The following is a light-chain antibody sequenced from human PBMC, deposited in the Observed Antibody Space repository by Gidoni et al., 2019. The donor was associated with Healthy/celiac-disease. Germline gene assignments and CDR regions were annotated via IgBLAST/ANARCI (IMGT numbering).Light chain of an antibody. CDR3: QLEART. V-gene: IGKV3-11*01. CDR1: QSVSSY. J-gene: IGKJ4*01. CDR2: DAS. Sequence: IVLTQSPATLSLSPGERATLSCRASQSVSSYLAWYQQKPGQAPRLLIYDASNRATGIPARFSGSGSGTDFTLTISSLEPEDFAVYYCQLEARTFGGGTKVEIK.